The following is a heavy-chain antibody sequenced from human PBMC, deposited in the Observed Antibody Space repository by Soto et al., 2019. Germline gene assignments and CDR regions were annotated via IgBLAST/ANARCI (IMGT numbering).Heavy chain of an antibody. D-gene: IGHD3-10*01. V-gene: IGHV2-5*02. CDR2: IYWDDDK. J-gene: IGHJ3*02. Sequence: QITLKESGPTLVKPTQTLTLTCTFSGFSLSTSGVGVGWIRQPPGKALEWLALIYWDDDKRYSPSLKSRLTTTTATSKNQVLLTMADLDPGDTATYSCAHFFYIRGDEAFDIWCQGTMVTVSS. CDR3: AHFFYIRGDEAFDI. CDR1: GFSLSTSGVG.